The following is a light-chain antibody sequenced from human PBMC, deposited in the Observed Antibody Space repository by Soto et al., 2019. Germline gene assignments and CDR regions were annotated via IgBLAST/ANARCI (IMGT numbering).Light chain of an antibody. CDR1: QSVSSD. J-gene: IGKJ1*01. CDR3: QQYDNWPQT. CDR2: GAS. V-gene: IGKV3-15*01. Sequence: ELVMTPSPATLSVSPWERATLSCRASQSVSSDLAWYHHKPGQAPRLLIYGASTRATGIPARFSGRGSGTEFNLTISSLQSVDFAVYDCQQYDNWPQTFGQGTKVDIK.